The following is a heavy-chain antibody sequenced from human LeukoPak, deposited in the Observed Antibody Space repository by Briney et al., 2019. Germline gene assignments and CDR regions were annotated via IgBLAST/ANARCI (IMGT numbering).Heavy chain of an antibody. J-gene: IGHJ4*02. D-gene: IGHD6-19*01. CDR3: ARAEKAVTGTLDS. CDR2: INHSGST. Sequence: SETLSLTCAVYGGSFSGYYWSWIRQPPGKGLEWIGEINHSGSTNYNPSLKSRVTISVDTSKNQFSLRLTSVTAADTAVYYCARAEKAVTGTLDSWGQGTLITVSS. V-gene: IGHV4-34*01. CDR1: GGSFSGYY.